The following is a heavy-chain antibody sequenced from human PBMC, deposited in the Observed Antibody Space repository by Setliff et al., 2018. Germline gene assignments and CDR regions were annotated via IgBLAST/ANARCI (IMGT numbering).Heavy chain of an antibody. Sequence: SETLSLTCAVSGGSISSGSYYWSWIRQPAGKGLEWVGRLHTSGSTNYNPSLKGRVTISVDTSGNQFSLNLTSVTAADTALYSCARDPGHRSGTWSLDYWGQGTLVTVSS. CDR1: GGSISSGSYY. CDR2: LHTSGST. J-gene: IGHJ4*02. CDR3: ARDPGHRSGTWSLDY. V-gene: IGHV4-61*02.